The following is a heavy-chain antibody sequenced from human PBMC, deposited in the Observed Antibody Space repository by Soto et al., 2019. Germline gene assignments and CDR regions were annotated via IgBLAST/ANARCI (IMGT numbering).Heavy chain of an antibody. CDR2: INPKSGDT. D-gene: IGHD1-26*01. Sequence: QVQLVQSGDEVKKSGASLKVSCKASGYTFTGYYIHWVRQAPGQGLEWMGWINPKSGDTNYAQKFQGRVSMTRDTSITTDYMEVSRLKSDDTAVYSCARGSPRMGALPTYWGQGTLVTVSS. CDR3: ARGSPRMGALPTY. CDR1: GYTFTGYY. V-gene: IGHV1-2*02. J-gene: IGHJ4*02.